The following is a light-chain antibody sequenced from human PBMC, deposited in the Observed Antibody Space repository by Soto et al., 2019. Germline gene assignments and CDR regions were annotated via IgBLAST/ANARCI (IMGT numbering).Light chain of an antibody. CDR1: QTISNL. V-gene: IGKV1-5*03. CDR3: QQYNSYLWT. CDR2: KAS. J-gene: IGKJ1*01. Sequence: DIQMTQSPSTLSASVGDRVTSTCRASQTISNLLAWYQQKPGKAPKLLIYKASSLESGVPSRFSGIISGTEFTLTISSLQPDDIATYYCQQYNSYLWTFGQGTKVEIK.